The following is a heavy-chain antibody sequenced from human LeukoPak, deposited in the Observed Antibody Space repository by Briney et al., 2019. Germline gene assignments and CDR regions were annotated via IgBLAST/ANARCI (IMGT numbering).Heavy chain of an antibody. CDR1: GFTFDDHA. D-gene: IGHD3-22*01. CDR2: INWDGSRI. J-gene: IGHJ3*02. V-gene: IGHV3-9*01. Sequence: GGSLRLSCAASGFTFDDHAMYWVRQVPGKGLEWVSGINWDGSRIGYADAVEGRFTISRDSAKNSLYLQMNSLRAEDTALYYCARASYYYDTSGLGAFDIWGQGTLVTVSS. CDR3: ARASYYYDTSGLGAFDI.